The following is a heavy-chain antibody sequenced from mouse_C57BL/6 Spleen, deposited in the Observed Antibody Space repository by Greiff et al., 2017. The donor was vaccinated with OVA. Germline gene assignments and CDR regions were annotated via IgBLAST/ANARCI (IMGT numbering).Heavy chain of an antibody. Sequence: EVQLQESGPELVKPGASVKIPCKASGYTFTDYNMDWVKQSHGKSLEWIGDINPNNGGTIYNQKFKGKATMTVDKSSSTAYMALRSLTSEDTAVYYCARPNWAWFAYWGQGTLVTVSA. D-gene: IGHD4-1*02. J-gene: IGHJ3*01. CDR3: ARPNWAWFAY. CDR1: GYTFTDYN. V-gene: IGHV1-18*01. CDR2: INPNNGGT.